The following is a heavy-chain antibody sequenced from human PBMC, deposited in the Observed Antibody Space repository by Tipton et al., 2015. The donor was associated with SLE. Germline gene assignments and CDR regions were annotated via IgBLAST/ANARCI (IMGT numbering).Heavy chain of an antibody. V-gene: IGHV4-59*11. D-gene: IGHD6-13*01. CDR3: ARDLKMSRAAAGIYYYYGMDV. Sequence: TLSLTCTVSGGSISSHYWSWIRQPPGKGLEWIGYIYYSGSTHYNPSLKSRVTISVDTSKNQFSLKLSSVTAADTAVYYCARDLKMSRAAAGIYYYYGMDVWGQGTTVTVSS. CDR1: GGSISSHY. J-gene: IGHJ6*02. CDR2: IYYSGST.